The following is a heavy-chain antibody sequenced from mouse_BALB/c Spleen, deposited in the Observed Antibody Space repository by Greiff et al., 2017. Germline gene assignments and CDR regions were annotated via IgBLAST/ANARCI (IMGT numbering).Heavy chain of an antibody. CDR3: TRDRYYDY. CDR1: GFTFSSYT. CDR2: ISSGGSYT. Sequence: EVKLMESGGGLVKPGGSLKLSCAASGFTFSSYTMSWVRQTPEKRLEWVATISSGGSYTYYPDSVKGRFTISRDNAKNTLYLKMSSLKAEDTAMYYCTRDRYYDYWGQGTTLTVSS. D-gene: IGHD2-3*01. V-gene: IGHV5-6-4*01. J-gene: IGHJ2*01.